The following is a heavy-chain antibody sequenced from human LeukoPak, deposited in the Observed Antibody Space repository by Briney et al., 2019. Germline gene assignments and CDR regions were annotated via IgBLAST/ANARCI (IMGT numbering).Heavy chain of an antibody. V-gene: IGHV3-20*04. CDR3: ARGASRGYSYGGGY. Sequence: PGGSLRLSCAASGFTFDEYGMSWVRHAPGKGLEWVSGINWNGGSTGYGDSVKGRFTISRDNAKNSLYLQMNSLRAEDTALYYCARGASRGYSYGGGYWGQGTQVTVSS. J-gene: IGHJ4*02. CDR2: INWNGGST. CDR1: GFTFDEYG. D-gene: IGHD5-18*01.